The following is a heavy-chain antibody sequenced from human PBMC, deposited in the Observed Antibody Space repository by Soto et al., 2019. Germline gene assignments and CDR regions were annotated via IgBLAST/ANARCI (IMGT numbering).Heavy chain of an antibody. V-gene: IGHV3-11*01. CDR1: GFTFSDYY. Sequence: GGSLRLSCAASGFTFSDYYMSWIRQAPGKGLEWVSYISSSGSTIYYADSVKGRFTISRDNAKNSLYLQMNSLRAEDTAVYYCARDNYDFWSGYYLGVDYWGQGTLVTVSS. CDR3: ARDNYDFWSGYYLGVDY. D-gene: IGHD3-3*01. J-gene: IGHJ4*02. CDR2: ISSSGSTI.